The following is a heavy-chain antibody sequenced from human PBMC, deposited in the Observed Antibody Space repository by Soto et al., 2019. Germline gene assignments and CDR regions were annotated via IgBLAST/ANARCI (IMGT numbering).Heavy chain of an antibody. V-gene: IGHV3-66*01. CDR1: GFTVSSNY. CDR3: AARNIVAPY. CDR2: IYSGGTT. D-gene: IGHD5-12*01. J-gene: IGHJ1*01. Sequence: ESGGGLVQPGESLRLSCAASGFTVSSNYMSWVRQAPGKGLEWVSLIYSGGTTDYADSVKGRFTISRDNPKNTLYLQMNSLRAEDKAVYYCAARNIVAPYWGQGTLVTVSS.